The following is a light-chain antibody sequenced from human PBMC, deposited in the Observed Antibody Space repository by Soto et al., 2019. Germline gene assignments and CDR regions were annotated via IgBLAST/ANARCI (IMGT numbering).Light chain of an antibody. CDR3: QSYDSSLGNV. Sequence: YVLTQPPSVSGAPGLRVTISCTRSSSNIGAGYDVHWYQQLPGTAPKLLIYGNNNRPSGVPDRFSGSKSGTSASLAITGLQAEDEADYYCQSYDSSLGNVFGTGTKVTVL. J-gene: IGLJ1*01. CDR1: SSNIGAGYD. CDR2: GNN. V-gene: IGLV1-40*01.